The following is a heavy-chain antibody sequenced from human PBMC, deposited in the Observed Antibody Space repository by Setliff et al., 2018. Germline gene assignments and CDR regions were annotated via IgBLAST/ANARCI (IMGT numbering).Heavy chain of an antibody. D-gene: IGHD3-10*01. CDR2: ISPGRSI. J-gene: IGHJ6*03. CDR3: ARDRRDYIGAGSSEIDYYYYYYMDV. CDR1: GGSISSSSYY. Sequence: SETLSLTCTVSGGSISSSSYYWGWIRQPPGKGLEWIGSISPGRSINYNPSLRSRVTISGDTSKNQISLNLSSGTAADTAVYYCARDRRDYIGAGSSEIDYYYYYYMDVWGKGTTVTVSS. V-gene: IGHV4-39*07.